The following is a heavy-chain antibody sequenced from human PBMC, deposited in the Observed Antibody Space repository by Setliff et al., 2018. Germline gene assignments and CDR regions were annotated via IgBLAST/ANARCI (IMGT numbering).Heavy chain of an antibody. V-gene: IGHV3-23*01. CDR2: VSGAGDSI. D-gene: IGHD3-10*01. Sequence: GGSLRLSCAASGFTFDRETMTWVRQAPGKGLEWVSAVSGAGDSIYYANSVRGRFTISRDNSKNTLYLQMSSLKAEDTAIYYCAKVLYPGVGYFYGMDVWGQGTTVTVSS. CDR1: GFTFDRET. J-gene: IGHJ6*02. CDR3: AKVLYPGVGYFYGMDV.